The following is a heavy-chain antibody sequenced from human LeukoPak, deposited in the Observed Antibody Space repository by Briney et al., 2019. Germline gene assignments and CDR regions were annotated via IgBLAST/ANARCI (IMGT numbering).Heavy chain of an antibody. Sequence: SETLSLTCAVYGGSFSGYYWSWIRQPPGKGLEGIGEINHSGSTNYNPSLKSRVTISVDTSKNQFSLKLSSVTAADTAVYYCAREGILRYFDWLLIPWFDPWGQGTLVTVSS. J-gene: IGHJ5*02. D-gene: IGHD3-9*01. CDR3: AREGILRYFDWLLIPWFDP. CDR1: GGSFSGYY. V-gene: IGHV4-34*01. CDR2: INHSGST.